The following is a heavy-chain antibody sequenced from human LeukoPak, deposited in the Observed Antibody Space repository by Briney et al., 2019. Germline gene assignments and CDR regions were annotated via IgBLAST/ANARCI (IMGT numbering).Heavy chain of an antibody. CDR2: IRYDGSNK. V-gene: IGHV3-30*02. CDR1: GFTFSTYG. CDR3: AKGHYYNILTGYSVRRGLDY. J-gene: IGHJ4*02. D-gene: IGHD3-9*01. Sequence: GGSLRLSCAASGFTFSTYGMHWVRQAPGKGLEWVAFIRYDGSNKYHADSVKGRFTISRDNSKNTLYLQMNSLRAEDTAVYYCAKGHYYNILTGYSVRRGLDYWGQGTLVTVSS.